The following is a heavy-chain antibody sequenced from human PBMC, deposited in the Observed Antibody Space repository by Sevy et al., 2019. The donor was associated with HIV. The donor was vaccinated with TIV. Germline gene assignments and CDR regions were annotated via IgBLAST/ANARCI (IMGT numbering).Heavy chain of an antibody. D-gene: IGHD3-22*01. CDR1: GFTFSSYA. Sequence: GSLRLSCAASGFTFSSYAMHWVRQAPGKGLEWVAVISYDGSNKYYADSVKGRFTISRDNSKNTLYLQMNSLRAEDTAVYYCARIVDYYDSSGYQYYFDYWGQGTLVTVSS. J-gene: IGHJ4*02. CDR3: ARIVDYYDSSGYQYYFDY. CDR2: ISYDGSNK. V-gene: IGHV3-30-3*01.